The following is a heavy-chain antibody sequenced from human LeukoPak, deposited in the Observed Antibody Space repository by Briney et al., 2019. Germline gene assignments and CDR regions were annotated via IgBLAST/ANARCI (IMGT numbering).Heavy chain of an antibody. CDR3: ASREPAGH. J-gene: IGHJ4*02. CDR2: IHIFGSI. V-gene: IGHV3-21*01. CDR1: EFTFSTYT. D-gene: IGHD1-14*01. Sequence: GESLRLSCAAAEFTFSTYTMIWVRQAPGKGLEWVSSIHIFGSIYYAGSVKGRFTISRDDAKNSLYLQMNSPRAEDTALYYCASREPAGHWGQGTLVTVSS.